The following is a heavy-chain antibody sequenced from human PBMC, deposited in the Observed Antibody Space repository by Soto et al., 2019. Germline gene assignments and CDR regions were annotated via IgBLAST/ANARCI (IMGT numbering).Heavy chain of an antibody. J-gene: IGHJ4*02. Sequence: SETLSLTCTVSGGSISSYYWSWIRQPPGKGLEWIGYIYYSGSTNYNPSLKSRVTISVDTSKNQFSLKLSSVTAADTAVYYCARMRMTRITMVRGVIQYYFDYWGQGTLVTVSS. CDR3: ARMRMTRITMVRGVIQYYFDY. V-gene: IGHV4-59*01. CDR1: GGSISSYY. CDR2: IYYSGST. D-gene: IGHD3-10*01.